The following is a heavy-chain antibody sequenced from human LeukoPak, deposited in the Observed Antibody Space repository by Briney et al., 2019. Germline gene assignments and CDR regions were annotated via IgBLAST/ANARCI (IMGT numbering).Heavy chain of an antibody. CDR3: ARAPNPDFFDD. Sequence: SETLSLTCTVSGGSINYYYWMWIRQPPGKGLEWIGYIYYSGGTHYNPSLKSRVTMLVDTSKNQFSLKLTAVTTADTAVYYCARAPNPDFFDDWGQGTLVTVSS. CDR2: IYYSGGT. CDR1: GGSINYYY. D-gene: IGHD2-8*01. V-gene: IGHV4-59*01. J-gene: IGHJ4*02.